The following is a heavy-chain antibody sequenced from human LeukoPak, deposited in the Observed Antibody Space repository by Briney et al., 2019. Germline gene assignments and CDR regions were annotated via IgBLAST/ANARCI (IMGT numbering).Heavy chain of an antibody. CDR3: ARGFHGSSVRPVDAFDI. V-gene: IGHV4-4*07. J-gene: IGHJ3*02. CDR2: IYTSGST. CDR1: GGSISSYY. Sequence: PSETLSLTCTVSGGSISSYYWSWIRQPAGKGLEWIGRIYTSGSTNYNPSLKSRVTISVDTSKNQFSLKLSSVTAADTAVYYCARGFHGSSVRPVDAFDIWGQGTMVTVSS. D-gene: IGHD6-13*01.